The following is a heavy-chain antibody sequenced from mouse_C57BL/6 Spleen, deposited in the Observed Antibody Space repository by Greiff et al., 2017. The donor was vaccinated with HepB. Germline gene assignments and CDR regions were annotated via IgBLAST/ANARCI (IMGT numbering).Heavy chain of an antibody. CDR2: IYPGSGST. J-gene: IGHJ4*01. CDR3: ANYYGSSYDDYYAMDY. CDR1: GYTFTSYW. D-gene: IGHD1-1*01. Sequence: QVQLKQPGAELVKPGASVKMSCKASGYTFTSYWITWVKQRPGQGLEWIGDIYPGSGSTNYNEKFKSKATLTVDTSSSTAYMQLSSLTSEDSAVYYCANYYGSSYDDYYAMDYWGQGTSVTVSS. V-gene: IGHV1-55*01.